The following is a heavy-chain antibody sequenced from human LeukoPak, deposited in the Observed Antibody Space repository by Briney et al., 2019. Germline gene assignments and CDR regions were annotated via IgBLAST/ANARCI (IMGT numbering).Heavy chain of an antibody. J-gene: IGHJ4*02. CDR3: ARASWGYFDY. CDR2: IKQDGSEK. Sequence: AGGSLRLSCAASGFTFSSYWKSWVRQAPGKGLEWVANIKQDGSEKYYVDSVKGRFTISRDNAKNSLYLQMDSILAEDAAVHYCARASWGYFDYWGQGTLVTVSS. D-gene: IGHD7-27*01. CDR1: GFTFSSYW. V-gene: IGHV3-7*01.